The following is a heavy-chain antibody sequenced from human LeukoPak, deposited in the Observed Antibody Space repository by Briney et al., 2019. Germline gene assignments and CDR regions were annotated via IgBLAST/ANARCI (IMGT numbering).Heavy chain of an antibody. V-gene: IGHV4-39*01. CDR3: ARHPTLTSGGNFDD. Sequence: SETLSLTCSVSGGSISRSSYYWGWIRQPPGKGVERSGSLYNTEDAYYNPSLQSRVIISVDTSKSQLSLKLSSVTAADTAVYYCARHPTLTSGGNFDDWGQGTLVTVSS. CDR1: GGSISRSSYY. D-gene: IGHD1-14*01. CDR2: LYNTEDA. J-gene: IGHJ4*02.